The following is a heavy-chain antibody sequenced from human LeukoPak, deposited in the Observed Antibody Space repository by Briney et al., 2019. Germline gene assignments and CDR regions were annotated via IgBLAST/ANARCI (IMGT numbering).Heavy chain of an antibody. Sequence: SETLSLTCTVSGGSISRSTYYWGWIRQPPGKGLEWIGSIYYTVSTYYNPSLKSRVTISVDTSKNHISLKLTSVTAADTAVYYCTRGDPAVASFGYWGQGTLVTVSS. CDR3: TRGDPAVASFGY. D-gene: IGHD6-19*01. CDR2: IYYTVST. V-gene: IGHV4-39*02. CDR1: GGSISRSTYY. J-gene: IGHJ4*02.